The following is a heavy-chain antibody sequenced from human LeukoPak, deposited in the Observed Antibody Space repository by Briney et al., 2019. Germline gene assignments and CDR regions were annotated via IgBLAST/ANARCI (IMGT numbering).Heavy chain of an antibody. Sequence: SETLSLTCTVSGGSISSSSYYWGWIRQPPGKGLEWIGEINHSGSTNYNPSLKSRVTISVDTSKNQFSLKLSSVTAADTAVYYCARDPRIAAAGTGRWYFDLWGRGTLVTVSS. D-gene: IGHD6-13*01. CDR1: GGSISSSSYY. CDR2: INHSGST. CDR3: ARDPRIAAAGTGRWYFDL. V-gene: IGHV4-39*07. J-gene: IGHJ2*01.